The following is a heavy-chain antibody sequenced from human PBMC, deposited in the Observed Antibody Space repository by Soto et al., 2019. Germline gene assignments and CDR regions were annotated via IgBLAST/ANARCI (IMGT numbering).Heavy chain of an antibody. D-gene: IGHD3-22*01. Sequence: SETLSLTCAFYGGSISSYYWSWIRQPPGKGLEWIGYIYYSGSTNYNPSLKSRVTISVDTSKNQFSLKLSSVTAADTAVYYCARRWGYSLDYWGQGTLVTVSS. V-gene: IGHV4-59*01. J-gene: IGHJ4*02. CDR1: GGSISSYY. CDR2: IYYSGST. CDR3: ARRWGYSLDY.